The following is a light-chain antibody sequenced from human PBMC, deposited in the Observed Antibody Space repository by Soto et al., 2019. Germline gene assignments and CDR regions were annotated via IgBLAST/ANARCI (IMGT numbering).Light chain of an antibody. J-gene: IGKJ1*01. CDR2: DAS. V-gene: IGKV3-11*01. Sequence: EIVLTQSPATLSLSPGERATLSCRASQSVSSYLAWYQQKPGQAPRLLIYDASNRATGLVARFSGRGSGTDFSLTISSLEPEDFAVDDCQQRSNWPWTFGQGTKVEIK. CDR3: QQRSNWPWT. CDR1: QSVSSY.